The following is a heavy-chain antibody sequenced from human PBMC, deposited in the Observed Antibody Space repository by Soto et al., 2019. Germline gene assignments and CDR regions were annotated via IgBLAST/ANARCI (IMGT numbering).Heavy chain of an antibody. D-gene: IGHD3-9*01. CDR2: INDRGSI. CDR1: GGSFSGYY. Sequence: QVQLQQWGAGPLRPLETLSLTCGVSGGSFSGYYWAWIRQSPGKGLEWIGEINDRGSINYNPSLKSRVSISVDTSKNHYSLNLGSVTAADTFVYYCARESHDILTGPPWVWYFDLWGRGTLVTVSS. V-gene: IGHV4-34*01. J-gene: IGHJ2*01. CDR3: ARESHDILTGPPWVWYFDL.